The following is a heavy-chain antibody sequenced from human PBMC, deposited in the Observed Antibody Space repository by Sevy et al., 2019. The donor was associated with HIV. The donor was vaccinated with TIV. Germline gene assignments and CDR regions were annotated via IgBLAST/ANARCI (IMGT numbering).Heavy chain of an antibody. J-gene: IGHJ5*02. V-gene: IGHV7-4-1*02. D-gene: IGHD2-8*01. Sequence: ASVKVSCKASGYTFTSYAMNWVRQAPGQGLEWMGWINTNTGNPTYAQGFTGRFVFSLDTSVSTAYLQISSLKAEDTAVYYCARVGRMVWGNWFDPCGQGTLVTVSS. CDR3: ARVGRMVWGNWFDP. CDR2: INTNTGNP. CDR1: GYTFTSYA.